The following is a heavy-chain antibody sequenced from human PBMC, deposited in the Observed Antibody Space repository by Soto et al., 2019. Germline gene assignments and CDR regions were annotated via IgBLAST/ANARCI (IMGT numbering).Heavy chain of an antibody. D-gene: IGHD6-13*01. V-gene: IGHV3-33*01. J-gene: IGHJ6*02. CDR1: GFTFNNYG. CDR3: ARRQIPPPTRGAANARGAMDV. Sequence: QVQLVESGGGVVQPGRSLRLSCAASGFTFNNYGMHWVRQAPGKGLEWLAVIWNDGRNSSYANSVKGRFTISRDNSKTTRYLQMSSLRAEDTGVYYCARRQIPPPTRGAANARGAMDVWGQGTTVTVSS. CDR2: IWNDGRNS.